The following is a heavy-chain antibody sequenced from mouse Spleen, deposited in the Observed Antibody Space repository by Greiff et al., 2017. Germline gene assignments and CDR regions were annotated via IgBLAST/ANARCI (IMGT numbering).Heavy chain of an antibody. D-gene: IGHD1-1*01. CDR2: IDPSDSYT. V-gene: IGHV1-69*02. Sequence: VQLQQPGAELVKPGASVKLSCKASGYTFTSYWMHWVKQRPGQGLEWIGEIDPSDSYTNYNQKFKGKATLTVDKSSSTAYMQLSSLTSEDSAVYYCARSHYYGSSYKAWFAYWGQGTLVTVSA. J-gene: IGHJ3*01. CDR3: ARSHYYGSSYKAWFAY. CDR1: GYTFTSYW.